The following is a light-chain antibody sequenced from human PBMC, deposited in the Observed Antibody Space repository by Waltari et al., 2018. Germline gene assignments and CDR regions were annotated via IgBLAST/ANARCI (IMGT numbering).Light chain of an antibody. CDR1: SSDRVSYDF. J-gene: IGLJ3*02. V-gene: IGLV2-14*03. CDR3: SSYPRTGTWL. CDR2: DVT. Sequence: QSALTQPASVSGSPGQSVTISCTGTSSDRVSYDFVSWYQQHPGKAPKLIIFDVTTRPSGVSNRFSGSKSGSTASLTISGLQAEDEADYFCSSYPRTGTWLFGGGTKLTVL.